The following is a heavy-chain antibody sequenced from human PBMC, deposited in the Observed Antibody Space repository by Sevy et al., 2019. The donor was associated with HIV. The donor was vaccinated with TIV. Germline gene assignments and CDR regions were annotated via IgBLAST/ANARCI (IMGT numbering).Heavy chain of an antibody. V-gene: IGHV3-33*01. CDR3: ARGSDFNDRSAKRDFDY. J-gene: IGHJ4*02. CDR1: GFTFSNYG. Sequence: GGSLRLSCAASGFTFSNYGMHWVRQAPGKGLGWVAVIWNDGSNKYYADSVKGRFTISRDNSKNTLYLQMNSLRVEDTAVYFCARGSDFNDRSAKRDFDYWGQGTLVTVSS. CDR2: IWNDGSNK. D-gene: IGHD3-22*01.